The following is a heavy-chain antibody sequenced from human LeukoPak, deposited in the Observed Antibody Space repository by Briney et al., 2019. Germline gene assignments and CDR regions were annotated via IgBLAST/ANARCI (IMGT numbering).Heavy chain of an antibody. D-gene: IGHD6-19*01. CDR2: ISGSTGSGGNT. Sequence: PGGSLRLSCAASGFNFRNYVMSWVRQAPGKGLQWVSTISGSTGSGGNTYYADSVEGRFTISRDNSKNTLYLQMNSLRAEDTAVYYCLRGGWGSLLAYWSQGTLVTVSS. CDR3: LRGGWGSLLAY. CDR1: GFNFRNYV. V-gene: IGHV3-23*01. J-gene: IGHJ4*02.